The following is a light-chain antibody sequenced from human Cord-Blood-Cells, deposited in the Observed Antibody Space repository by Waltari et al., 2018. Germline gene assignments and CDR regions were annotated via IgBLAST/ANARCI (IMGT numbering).Light chain of an antibody. CDR2: EGS. J-gene: IGLJ1*01. CDR3: CSYAGSSTYV. V-gene: IGLV2-23*01. CDR1: SSDVGSYNL. Sequence: QSALTQPASVSGSPGQSITISCTGTSSDVGSYNLISWYQPHPGKAPKLIIYEGSKRPSGVGNRFSVSKSGNTASLAITGLQAEDEADYYCCSYAGSSTYVFGAGAMVTGL.